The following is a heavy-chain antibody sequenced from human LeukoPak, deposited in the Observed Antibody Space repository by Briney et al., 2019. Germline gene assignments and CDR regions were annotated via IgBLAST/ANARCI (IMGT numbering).Heavy chain of an antibody. CDR3: AGSEWELPFDY. CDR1: GGSFSGYY. Sequence: PSETLSLTCAVYGGSFSGYYWSWIRQPPGKGLEWIGEINHSGSTNYNPSLKSRVTISVDTSKNQFSLKLSSVTAADTAVCYCAGSEWELPFDYWGQGTLVTVSS. CDR2: INHSGST. D-gene: IGHD1-26*01. J-gene: IGHJ4*02. V-gene: IGHV4-34*01.